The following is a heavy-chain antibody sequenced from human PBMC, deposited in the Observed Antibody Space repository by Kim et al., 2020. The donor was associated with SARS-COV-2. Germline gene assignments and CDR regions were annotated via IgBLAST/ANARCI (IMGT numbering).Heavy chain of an antibody. D-gene: IGHD3-16*02. J-gene: IGHJ4*02. CDR3: ARGTMITFGGVIQGGPDY. Sequence: KGRFTISRDNSKNTLYLQMNSLRAEDTAVYYCARGTMITFGGVIQGGPDYWGQGTLVTVSS. V-gene: IGHV3-30*01.